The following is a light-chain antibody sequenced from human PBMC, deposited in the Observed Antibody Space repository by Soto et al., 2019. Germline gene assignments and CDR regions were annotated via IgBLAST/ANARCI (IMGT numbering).Light chain of an antibody. CDR3: QQYGSSPWT. V-gene: IGKV3-20*01. J-gene: IGKJ1*01. Sequence: EIVLTQSPGTLSLSPGERATLSCRASQSISSSYLAWYQQKPGQAPRLLIYGASSRATGIPDRISGSGSGTDFTLSISRLEAEDFAVYYCQQYGSSPWTFCQGTKLEIK. CDR2: GAS. CDR1: QSISSSY.